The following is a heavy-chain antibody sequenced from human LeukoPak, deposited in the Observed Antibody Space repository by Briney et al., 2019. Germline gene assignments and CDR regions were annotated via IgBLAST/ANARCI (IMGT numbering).Heavy chain of an antibody. D-gene: IGHD2-2*01. CDR1: GFTVSSNY. Sequence: PGGSLRLSCAASGFTVSSNYMSWVRQAPGRGLGWVSGIYSGGSTYYADSVKGRFTISRDNSKNTLYLQMNSLRAEDTAVYYCARGSDCSTTSCHWAWFDPWGQGTLVTVSS. CDR2: IYSGGST. J-gene: IGHJ5*02. CDR3: ARGSDCSTTSCHWAWFDP. V-gene: IGHV3-53*01.